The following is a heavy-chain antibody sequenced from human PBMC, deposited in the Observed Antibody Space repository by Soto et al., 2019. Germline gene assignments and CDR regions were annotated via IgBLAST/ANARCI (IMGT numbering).Heavy chain of an antibody. CDR3: ARAPTVEYYYDSSGYYYFDY. D-gene: IGHD3-22*01. CDR1: GGTFSSYA. V-gene: IGHV1-69*13. J-gene: IGHJ4*02. CDR2: IIPIFGTA. Sequence: SVKVSCKASGGTFSSYAISWVRQAPGQGLEWMGGIIPIFGTANYAQKFQGRVTITADESTSTAYMELSSLRSEDTAVYYCARAPTVEYYYDSSGYYYFDYWGQGTLVTVSS.